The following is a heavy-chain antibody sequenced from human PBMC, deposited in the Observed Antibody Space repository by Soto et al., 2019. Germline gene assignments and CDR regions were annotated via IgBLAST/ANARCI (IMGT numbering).Heavy chain of an antibody. V-gene: IGHV4-39*01. J-gene: IGHJ3*02. CDR2: IYYSGST. CDR3: ARPSPRYCSGGSCLEFPDAFDI. CDR1: GGSISSSSYY. Sequence: QLQLQESGPGLVKPSETLSLTCTVSGGSISSSSYYWDWIRQPPGKGLEWIGSIYYSGSTYYNPSLKSRVTISVDTSKNQFSLKLSSVTAADTAVYYCARPSPRYCSGGSCLEFPDAFDIWGQGTMVTVSS. D-gene: IGHD2-15*01.